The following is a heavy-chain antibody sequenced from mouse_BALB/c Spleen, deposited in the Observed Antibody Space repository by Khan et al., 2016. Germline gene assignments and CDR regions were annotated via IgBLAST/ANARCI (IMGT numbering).Heavy chain of an antibody. V-gene: IGHV1S137*01. CDR1: GYTFTDYA. J-gene: IGHJ1*01. CDR2: ISTYYGDA. Sequence: QVQLQQSGAELVRPGVSVKISCKGSGYTFTDYAIHWVKQSHAQSLEWIGVISTYYGDATYNQNFKGKATMTVDKSSTTAYMELARLTSEDSAIYYCASTVLAKDWYFDGWGAGTTVTVSS. D-gene: IGHD1-1*01. CDR3: ASTVLAKDWYFDG.